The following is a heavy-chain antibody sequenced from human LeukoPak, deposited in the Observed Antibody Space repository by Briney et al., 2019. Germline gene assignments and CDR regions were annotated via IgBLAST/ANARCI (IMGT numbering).Heavy chain of an antibody. J-gene: IGHJ4*02. CDR1: GGSFSGYY. CDR3: ARVRGKYYYGSGKLGFFDY. D-gene: IGHD3-10*01. Sequence: SETLSLTCAVYGGSFSGYYWSWILQPPGKGLEWIGEINDSGSTNYNPSLKSRVTISVDTSKNQFSLKLSSVTAADTAVYYCARVRGKYYYGSGKLGFFDYWGQGTLVTVSS. CDR2: INDSGST. V-gene: IGHV4-34*01.